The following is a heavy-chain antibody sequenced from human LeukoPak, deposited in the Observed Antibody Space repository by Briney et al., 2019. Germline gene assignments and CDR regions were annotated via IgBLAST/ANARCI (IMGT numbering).Heavy chain of an antibody. D-gene: IGHD1-1*01. V-gene: IGHV4-30-2*01. J-gene: IGHJ6*03. Sequence: PSETLSLTCTVSGGSLSSGGYYWSWIRQPPGKGLEWIGYIYHSGSTYYNPSLKSRVTISVDRSKNQFSLKLSSVTAADTAVYYCAGTILYYMDVWGKGTTVTVSS. CDR1: GGSLSSGGYY. CDR2: IYHSGST. CDR3: AGTILYYMDV.